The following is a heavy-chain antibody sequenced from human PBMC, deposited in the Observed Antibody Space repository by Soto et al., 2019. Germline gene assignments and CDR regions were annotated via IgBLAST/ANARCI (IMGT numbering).Heavy chain of an antibody. CDR1: GGTFSTYA. CDR2: IIPLFGTA. CDR3: ARPKGSYSSGYYDFDY. V-gene: IGHV1-69*01. Sequence: QVQLVQSGAEVKQPGSSVKVSCKTSGGTFSTYAIYWVRQAPGQGLEWMGAIIPLFGTADYAQKFQGRVTITADETTSTAYMELSSLRSEDTAVYYSARPKGSYSSGYYDFDYWGQGTLVTVSS. D-gene: IGHD6-19*01. J-gene: IGHJ4*02.